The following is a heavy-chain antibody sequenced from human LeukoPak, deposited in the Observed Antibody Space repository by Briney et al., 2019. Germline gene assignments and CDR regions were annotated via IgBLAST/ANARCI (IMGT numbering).Heavy chain of an antibody. CDR1: GYTFTSYA. CDR3: ARPKVGATNHFDY. D-gene: IGHD1-26*01. Sequence: ASVKVSCKASGYTFTSYAMHWVRQAPGQRLEWMGWINAGNGNTKYSQKFQGRVTITRDTSASTAYMELSSLRSEDTAVYYCARPKVGATNHFDYWGQGTLVTVSS. J-gene: IGHJ4*02. CDR2: INAGNGNT. V-gene: IGHV1-3*01.